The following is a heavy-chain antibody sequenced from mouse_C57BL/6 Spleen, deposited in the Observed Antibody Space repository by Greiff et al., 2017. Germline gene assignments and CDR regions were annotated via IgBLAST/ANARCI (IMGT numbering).Heavy chain of an antibody. V-gene: IGHV1-15*01. CDR3: TRPAQATGDY. Sequence: PLKQSGAELVRPGASVTLSCKASGYTFTDYEMHWVKQTPVHGLEWIGAIDPETGGTAYNQKFKGKAILTADKSSSTAYMELRSLTSEDSAVYYCTRPAQATGDYWGQGTSVTVSS. D-gene: IGHD3-2*02. J-gene: IGHJ4*01. CDR1: GYTFTDYE. CDR2: IDPETGGT.